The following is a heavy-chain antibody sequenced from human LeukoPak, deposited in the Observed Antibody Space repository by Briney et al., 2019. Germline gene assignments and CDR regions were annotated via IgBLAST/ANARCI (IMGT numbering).Heavy chain of an antibody. J-gene: IGHJ5*02. CDR3: ARDSGSGLNWFDP. V-gene: IGHV7-4-1*02. CDR2: INTNTGNP. CDR1: GYTFTSYA. Sequence: ASVKVSCKASGYTFTSYAMNWVRQAPGQGLEWMGWINTNTGNPTYAQGFTGRFVFSFDTSVTTAYLQITGLKAEDTAVYYCARDSGSGLNWFDPWGQGTLVTVSS. D-gene: IGHD3-10*01.